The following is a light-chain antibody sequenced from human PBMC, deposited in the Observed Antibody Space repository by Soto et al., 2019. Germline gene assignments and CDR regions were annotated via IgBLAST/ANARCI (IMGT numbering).Light chain of an antibody. J-gene: IGKJ5*01. CDR1: QSVITSY. Sequence: DIVLTQSPGTLSLSPGERATLSCRASQSVITSYLAWYQQKPGQAPRLLIYATSSRATGIPDRFSGSGSGTDFTLTISRLKPEDVAVYYCQQYGGSPLVTFGQGTRLEIK. V-gene: IGKV3-20*01. CDR3: QQYGGSPLVT. CDR2: ATS.